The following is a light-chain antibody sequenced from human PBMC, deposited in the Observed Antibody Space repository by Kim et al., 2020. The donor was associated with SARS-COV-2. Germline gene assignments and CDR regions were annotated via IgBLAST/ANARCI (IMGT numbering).Light chain of an antibody. CDR2: QDS. CDR3: QAWDSSTGV. Sequence: YELTQPPSVPVSPGQTASITCSGDKLGDKYACWYQQKPGQSPVLVIYQDSKRPSGIPERFSGSNSGNTATLTISGTQAMDEADYYCQAWDSSTGVFGGGTKLTVL. CDR1: KLGDKY. V-gene: IGLV3-1*01. J-gene: IGLJ2*01.